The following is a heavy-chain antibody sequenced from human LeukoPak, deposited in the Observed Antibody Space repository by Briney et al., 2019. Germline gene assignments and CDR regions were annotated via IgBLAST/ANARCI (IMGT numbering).Heavy chain of an antibody. V-gene: IGHV1-2*02. CDR3: AREDRRGGSSWYEWGIDY. D-gene: IGHD6-13*01. CDR1: GYTFTVYY. J-gene: IGHJ4*02. Sequence: PSVKLSCKASGYTFTVYYMHWVRQAPGQGLEWVGWINPNSGGTNYAQKFQGRVTMTRDTSISTAYMELSRLRSDDTAVYYCAREDRRGGSSWYEWGIDYWGQGTLVTVSS. CDR2: INPNSGGT.